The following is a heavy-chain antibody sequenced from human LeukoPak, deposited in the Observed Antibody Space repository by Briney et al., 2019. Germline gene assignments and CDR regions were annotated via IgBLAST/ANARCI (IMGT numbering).Heavy chain of an antibody. D-gene: IGHD3-22*01. Sequence: GGSLRLSCAASGFIFSDYAMGWVRQAPGRGLEWVSSLSASGGSTYYTDSVKGRFTISRDNSRNTLYLQRNSLRAEDAAVYYCAKDWSSGYSYFDFWGLGTLVTVSS. CDR3: AKDWSSGYSYFDF. V-gene: IGHV3-23*01. CDR2: LSASGGST. J-gene: IGHJ4*02. CDR1: GFIFSDYA.